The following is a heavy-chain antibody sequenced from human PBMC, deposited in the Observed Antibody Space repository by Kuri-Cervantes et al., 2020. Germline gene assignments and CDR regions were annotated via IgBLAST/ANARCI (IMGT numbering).Heavy chain of an antibody. D-gene: IGHD3-22*01. CDR1: GGSISSGGYS. Sequence: SETLSLTCAVSGGSISSGGYSWSWIRQPPGKGLEWIGYIYHSGSTYYNPSLKSRVTISVDTSKNQFSLKLSSVTAADTAVYYCARGYDSSGYYYKSPWSSYYGMDVWGQGTTVTVSS. J-gene: IGHJ6*02. CDR2: IYHSGST. V-gene: IGHV4-30-2*01. CDR3: ARGYDSSGYYYKSPWSSYYGMDV.